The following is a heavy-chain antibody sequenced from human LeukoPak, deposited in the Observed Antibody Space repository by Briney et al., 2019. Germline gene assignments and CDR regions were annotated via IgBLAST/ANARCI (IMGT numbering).Heavy chain of an antibody. D-gene: IGHD2-21*02. CDR3: ARQWRLEIGVNWFDP. CDR2: IYPGDSDT. V-gene: IGHV5-51*01. CDR1: GYSFTSYW. Sequence: GESLKISCKGSGYSFTSYWIGWVRQMPGKGLEWMGIIYPGDSDTRYSPSFQGQVTISADKSISTAYLQWSSLKASDAAMYYCARQWRLEIGVNWFDPWGQGILVTVSS. J-gene: IGHJ5*02.